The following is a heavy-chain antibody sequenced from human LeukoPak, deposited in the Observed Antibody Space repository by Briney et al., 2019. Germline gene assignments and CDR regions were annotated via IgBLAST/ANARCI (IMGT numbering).Heavy chain of an antibody. CDR2: ISAYNGNT. V-gene: IGHV1-18*01. CDR3: ARSNLGERVTMVRGVIIRDYYYMDV. CDR1: GYTFTSYG. J-gene: IGHJ6*03. D-gene: IGHD3-10*01. Sequence: GASVKVSCKASGYTFTSYGISWVRQAPGQGLEWMGWISAYNGNTNYAQKLQGRVTMTTDTSTSTAYMELRSLRSDDTAVYYCARSNLGERVTMVRGVIIRDYYYMDVWGKGTTVTVSS.